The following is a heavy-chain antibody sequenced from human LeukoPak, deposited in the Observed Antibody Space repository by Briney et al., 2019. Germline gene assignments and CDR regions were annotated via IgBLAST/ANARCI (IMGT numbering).Heavy chain of an antibody. CDR1: GGTFSSYA. Sequence: ASVKVSCKASGGTFSSYAISWVRQPPGQGLEWMGGIIPIFGTANYAQKFQGRVTITADRSTSTAYMELSSLRSEDTAVYYCARGRYFDWLLQNYYFDYWGQGTLVTVSS. V-gene: IGHV1-69*06. J-gene: IGHJ4*02. CDR2: IIPIFGTA. CDR3: ARGRYFDWLLQNYYFDY. D-gene: IGHD3-9*01.